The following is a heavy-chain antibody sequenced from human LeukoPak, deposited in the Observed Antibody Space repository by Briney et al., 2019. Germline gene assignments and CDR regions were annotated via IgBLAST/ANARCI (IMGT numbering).Heavy chain of an antibody. CDR3: ARVAAAGIYGMDV. J-gene: IGHJ6*02. Sequence: SETLSLTCTVSGGSISSYYWSWIRQPPGKGLEWMGYIYYSGSTNYNPSLKSRVTISVDTSKNQFSLKLSSVTAADTAVYYCARVAAAGIYGMDVWGQGTTVTVSS. CDR1: GGSISSYY. V-gene: IGHV4-59*01. D-gene: IGHD6-13*01. CDR2: IYYSGST.